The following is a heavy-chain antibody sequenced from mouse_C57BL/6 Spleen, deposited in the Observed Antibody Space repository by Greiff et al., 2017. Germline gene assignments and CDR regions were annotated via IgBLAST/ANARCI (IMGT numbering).Heavy chain of an antibody. J-gene: IGHJ4*01. CDR2: IRSGSSTI. CDR3: ARVLSMDY. V-gene: IGHV5-17*01. CDR1: GFTFSDYG. Sequence: DVKLVESGGGLVKPGGSLKLSCAASGFTFSDYGMHWVRQAPEQGLEWVAYIRSGSSTIYYADTVKGRFTISRDNAKNTLFLQMTSLGAEDTAMYYCARVLSMDYWGQGTSVTVSS.